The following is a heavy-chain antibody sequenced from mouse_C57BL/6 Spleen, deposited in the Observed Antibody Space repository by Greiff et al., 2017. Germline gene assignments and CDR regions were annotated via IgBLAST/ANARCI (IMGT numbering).Heavy chain of an antibody. CDR2: IDPNSGGT. D-gene: IGHD1-1*01. Sequence: QVQLQQSGAELVKPGASVKLSCKASGYTFTSYWMHWVKQRPGQGLEWIGRIDPNSGGTKYNEKFKSKATLTVDKSSSTAYMQLSSLTSEDSAVYYYGRGAYYYGSSYFDYWGQGTTLTVSS. CDR3: GRGAYYYGSSYFDY. CDR1: GYTFTSYW. V-gene: IGHV1-72*01. J-gene: IGHJ2*01.